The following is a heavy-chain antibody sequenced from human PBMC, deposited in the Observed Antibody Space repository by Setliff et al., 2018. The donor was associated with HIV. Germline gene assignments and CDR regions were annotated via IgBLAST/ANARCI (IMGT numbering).Heavy chain of an antibody. J-gene: IGHJ3*02. CDR2: IYHSGST. CDR3: ASSALWFGELLGLGAFDI. D-gene: IGHD3-10*01. CDR1: GYSISSGYY. V-gene: IGHV4-38-2*01. Sequence: KPSETLSLTCAVSGYSISSGYYWGWIRQPPGKGLEWIGSIYHSGSTYYNPSLKSRVTISVDTSKNQFSLKLSSVTAADTAVYYCASSALWFGELLGLGAFDIWGQGTMVTVS.